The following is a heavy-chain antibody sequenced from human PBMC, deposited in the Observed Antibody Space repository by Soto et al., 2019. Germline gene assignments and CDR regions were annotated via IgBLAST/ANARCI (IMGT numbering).Heavy chain of an antibody. CDR3: AGVIPYDSSGYSFRGAFDY. Sequence: GASVKVSCKASGGTFSSYAISWVRQAPGQGLEWMGGIIPIFGTANYAQKFQGRVTITADESTSTAYMDLSSLRSEDTAVYYGAGVIPYDSSGYSFRGAFDYWGHGTLVTVSS. CDR1: GGTFSSYA. CDR2: IIPIFGTA. V-gene: IGHV1-69*13. J-gene: IGHJ4*01. D-gene: IGHD3-22*01.